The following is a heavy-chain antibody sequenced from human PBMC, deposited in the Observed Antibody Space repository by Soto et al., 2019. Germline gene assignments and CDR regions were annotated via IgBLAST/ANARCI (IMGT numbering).Heavy chain of an antibody. CDR3: AKGMVPDQ. J-gene: IGHJ5*02. CDR2: ITATGT. V-gene: IGHV3-23*01. Sequence: EVHLLESGGGFVQPGGSLRLSCAASGFSFRQYAMIWVRQAPGKGLEWVSAITATGTHYADSVKGRFTISRDSSKSTLYLDITNLRVEDTAVYYCAKGMVPDQWGQGTLITVSS. CDR1: GFSFRQYA. D-gene: IGHD6-13*01.